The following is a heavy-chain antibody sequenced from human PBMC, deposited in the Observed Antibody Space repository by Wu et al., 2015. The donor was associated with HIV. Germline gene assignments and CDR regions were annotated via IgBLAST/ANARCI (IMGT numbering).Heavy chain of an antibody. D-gene: IGHD2-2*02. CDR2: INPIDGST. V-gene: IGHV1-46*03. CDR3: VRGVVPRHPKYTFDY. CDR1: GYTFINYY. J-gene: IGHJ4*02. Sequence: QVQLIQSGAAVKQPGASVKVSCQASGYTFINYYMHWVRQAPGQGPEWMGIINPIDGSTKYAQRFQDRVTMARDTSTSTVYMVLSSLGSEDTAMYYCVRGVVPRHPKYTFDYWGQGALVAVSS.